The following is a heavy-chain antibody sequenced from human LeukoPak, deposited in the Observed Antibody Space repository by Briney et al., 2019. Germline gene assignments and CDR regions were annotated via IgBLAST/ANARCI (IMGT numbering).Heavy chain of an antibody. CDR3: AKIGVIANWYFDI. V-gene: IGHV3-49*04. D-gene: IGHD2-21*01. J-gene: IGHJ2*01. CDR1: GFTFGDYA. Sequence: GGSLRLSCTASGFTFGDYAMSWVRQAPGKGLEWVGFIRSKAYGGTTEYAASVRGRFTISRDDSKSIAYLQMNSLKTEDTAVYFCAKIGVIANWYFDIWGRGTLVTVSS. CDR2: IRSKAYGGTT.